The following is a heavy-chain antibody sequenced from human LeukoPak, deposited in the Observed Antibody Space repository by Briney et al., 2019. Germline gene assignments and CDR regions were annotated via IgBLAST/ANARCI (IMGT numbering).Heavy chain of an antibody. CDR3: AIGRSLYFDY. CDR2: ISGSGGST. Sequence: GGSLRLSCAASGFTFSNYGMSWVRQAPGKGLEWVSNISGSGGSTWYADSVKGRFTISRDNSKNTLYLQMNSLRAEDTAVYYCAIGRSLYFDYWGQGTLVTVSS. V-gene: IGHV3-23*01. CDR1: GFTFSNYG. J-gene: IGHJ4*02.